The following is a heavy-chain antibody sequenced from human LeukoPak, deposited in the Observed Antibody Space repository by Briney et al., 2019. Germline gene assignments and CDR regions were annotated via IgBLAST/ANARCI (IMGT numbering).Heavy chain of an antibody. V-gene: IGHV3-7*03. CDR1: GFTFSSHW. D-gene: IGHD3-16*01. CDR2: INHNGNVN. J-gene: IGHJ6*02. CDR3: ARGGGLDV. Sequence: GGSLRLSCAASGFTFSSHWMTWVRQAPGKGLEWVASINHNGNVNYYVDSVKGRFTISRDNAKNSLYLQMSNLRAEDTAVYFCARGGGLDVWGQGATVTVSS.